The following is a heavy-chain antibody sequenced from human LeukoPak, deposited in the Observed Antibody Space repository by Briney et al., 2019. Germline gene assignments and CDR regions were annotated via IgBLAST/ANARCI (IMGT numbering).Heavy chain of an antibody. J-gene: IGHJ6*03. CDR1: GGTFSSSA. CDR3: ARASTSDSSGYYYYYYYMDV. CDR2: IIPIFGTA. Sequence: SVKVSCKASGGTFSSSAISWVRQAPGQGLEWMGGIIPIFGTANYAQKFQGRVTITTDESTSTAYMELSSLRSEDTAVYYCARASTSDSSGYYYYYYYMDVWGKGTTVTVSS. D-gene: IGHD3-22*01. V-gene: IGHV1-69*05.